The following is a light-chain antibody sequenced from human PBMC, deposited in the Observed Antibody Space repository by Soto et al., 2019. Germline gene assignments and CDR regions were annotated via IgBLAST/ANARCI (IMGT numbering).Light chain of an antibody. CDR2: GAS. CDR1: QSVSRY. Sequence: EIVLTQSPGTLALSPGEGATLSCRASQSVSRYLAWYQQKPGQAPRLLIYGASSRATGIPDSFSGSGSGTDFTLTISSLEPEDFAVYYCQQRSNWPLTFGGGTKVDIK. J-gene: IGKJ4*01. V-gene: IGKV3-11*01. CDR3: QQRSNWPLT.